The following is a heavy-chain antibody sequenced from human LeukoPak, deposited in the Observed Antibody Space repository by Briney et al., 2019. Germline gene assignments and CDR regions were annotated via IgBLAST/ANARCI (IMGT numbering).Heavy chain of an antibody. V-gene: IGHV4-38-2*01. D-gene: IGHD5-18*01. J-gene: IGHJ4*02. Sequence: SETLSLTCAVSGYSISTDSYWGWSRQPPGKGLELIASIYHSGSTYYNPSLKGRITISLDTSKNQFFLRLASLTAADTAIYYCAFKRGYTFCFDDWGQGNLVTVSS. CDR3: AFKRGYTFCFDD. CDR1: GYSISTDSY. CDR2: IYHSGST.